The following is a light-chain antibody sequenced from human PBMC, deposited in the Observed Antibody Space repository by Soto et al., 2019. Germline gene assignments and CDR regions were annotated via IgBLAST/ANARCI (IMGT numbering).Light chain of an antibody. Sequence: ESVLKISPGTVSLSTGERATLSCRASQSVSSNYLAWYQQKPGQAPRLLIYGASTRASGIPDRFSGSGSGTDFTLTISRLEPEDSAVYYCQQYGSSPTWTFGQGTKVDTK. J-gene: IGKJ1*01. CDR1: QSVSSNY. CDR3: QQYGSSPTWT. V-gene: IGKV3-20*01. CDR2: GAS.